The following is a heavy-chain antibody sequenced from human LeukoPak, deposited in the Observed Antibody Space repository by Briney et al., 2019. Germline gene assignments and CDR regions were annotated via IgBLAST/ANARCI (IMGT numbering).Heavy chain of an antibody. D-gene: IGHD2-2*02. V-gene: IGHV3-23*01. CDR3: AKDVTSHCYTCADWFDP. Sequence: GGSLRLSCAASGFTFSSYAMSWVRQAPGKGLEWVSAISGSGGSTYYADSVKGRFTISRDNSKSTLYLQMNSLRAEDTAVYYCAKDVTSHCYTCADWFDPWGQGTLVTVSS. CDR1: GFTFSSYA. J-gene: IGHJ5*02. CDR2: ISGSGGST.